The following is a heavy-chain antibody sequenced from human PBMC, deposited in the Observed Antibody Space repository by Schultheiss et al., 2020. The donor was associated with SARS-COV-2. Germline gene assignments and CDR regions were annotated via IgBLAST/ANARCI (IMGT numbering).Heavy chain of an antibody. D-gene: IGHD2-21*02. V-gene: IGHV3-53*01. CDR1: GFTFSSYE. J-gene: IGHJ4*02. Sequence: GGSLRLSCAASGFTFSSYEMNWVRQAPGKGPEWVSVIYTGGSTYYADSVKGRFTISRDNSKNTVFLQMNSLRAEDTAVYYCARAIAYCGGDCFGEFDYWGQGTLVTVSS. CDR2: IYTGGST. CDR3: ARAIAYCGGDCFGEFDY.